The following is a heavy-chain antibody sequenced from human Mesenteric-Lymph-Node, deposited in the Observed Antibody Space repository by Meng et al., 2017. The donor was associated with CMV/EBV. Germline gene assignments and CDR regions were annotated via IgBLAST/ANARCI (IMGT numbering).Heavy chain of an antibody. J-gene: IGHJ6*02. CDR3: ARWGTVMVCDYYYGMDV. D-gene: IGHD2-8*01. V-gene: IGHV3-21*01. CDR2: ISSSSSYI. CDR1: GFTFSSYS. Sequence: GESLKISCAASGFTFSSYSMNWVRQAPGKGLEWVSSISSSSSYIYYADSVKGRFTISRDNAKNSLYLQMNSLRAEDTAVYYCARWGTVMVCDYYYGMDVWGQGTTVTVSS.